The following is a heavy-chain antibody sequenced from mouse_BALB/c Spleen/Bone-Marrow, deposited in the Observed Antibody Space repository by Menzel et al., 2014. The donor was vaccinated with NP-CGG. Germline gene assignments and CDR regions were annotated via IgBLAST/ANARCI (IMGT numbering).Heavy chain of an antibody. D-gene: IGHD1-1*01. CDR3: ANYYYGYYFDS. Sequence: VQLQQPGAELVKPGASVKLSCTASGFNIXDTYMHWVKQRPEQGLEWIGRIDPANGNTKYDPKFQGKATITADTSSNTAYLQLSSLTSEDTAVYYCANYYYGYYFDSWGQGTTLTVSS. V-gene: IGHV14-3*02. CDR2: IDPANGNT. J-gene: IGHJ2*01. CDR1: GFNIXDTY.